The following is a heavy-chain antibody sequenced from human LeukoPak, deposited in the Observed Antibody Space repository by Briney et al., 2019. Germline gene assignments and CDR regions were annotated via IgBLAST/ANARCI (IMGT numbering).Heavy chain of an antibody. CDR1: GGSISGYY. Sequence: SETLSLTCTVSGGSISGYYCTWIRQPPGKDLEWIGYLYYSGSTNYNPSLKSRVTISVDTSKNQFSLKLSSVTAADTAVYYCARVTSRGGRAYNWFDPWGQGTLVTVSS. CDR2: LYYSGST. J-gene: IGHJ5*02. V-gene: IGHV4-59*12. CDR3: ARVTSRGGRAYNWFDP. D-gene: IGHD3-10*01.